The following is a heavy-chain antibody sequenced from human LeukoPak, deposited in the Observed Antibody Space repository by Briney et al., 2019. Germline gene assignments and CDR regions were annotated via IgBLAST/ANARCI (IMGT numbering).Heavy chain of an antibody. V-gene: IGHV3-74*01. Sequence: PGGSLRLSSAAPGFTFSSYWMHWVRHAPCKGLVSVSRIKSDGSTTYADSVKGRFTISRDNAKNTVSLQMNSLRAEDTGVYFCARAPSEIGGYYPEYFRHWGQGTLVTVSS. J-gene: IGHJ1*01. CDR2: IKSDGST. CDR1: GFTFSSYW. CDR3: ARAPSEIGGYYPEYFRH. D-gene: IGHD3-22*01.